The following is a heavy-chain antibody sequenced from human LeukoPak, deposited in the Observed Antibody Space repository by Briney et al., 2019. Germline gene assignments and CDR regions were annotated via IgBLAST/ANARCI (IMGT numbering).Heavy chain of an antibody. Sequence: GASGKVSCKASGGTFSSYAISWVRQAPGQGLEWMGGIIPIFGTANYAQKFQGRVTITADESTSTAYMELSSLRSEDTAVYYCARVAVAAAKNWFDPWGQGTLVTVSS. V-gene: IGHV1-69*01. CDR1: GGTFSSYA. D-gene: IGHD6-13*01. CDR3: ARVAVAAAKNWFDP. CDR2: IIPIFGTA. J-gene: IGHJ5*02.